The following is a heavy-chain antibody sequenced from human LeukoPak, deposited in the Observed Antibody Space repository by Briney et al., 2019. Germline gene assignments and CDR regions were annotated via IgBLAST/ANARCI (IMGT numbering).Heavy chain of an antibody. Sequence: PGGSLRLSCAASGFTFSSYGMHWVRQAPGKGLEWVAFIRYGGSNKYYADSVKGRFTISRDNSKNTLYLQMNSLRAEDTAVYYCAKDQGTGFLEWLSNYYYMDVWGKGTTVTVSS. CDR3: AKDQGTGFLEWLSNYYYMDV. CDR2: IRYGGSNK. J-gene: IGHJ6*03. V-gene: IGHV3-30*02. D-gene: IGHD3-3*01. CDR1: GFTFSSYG.